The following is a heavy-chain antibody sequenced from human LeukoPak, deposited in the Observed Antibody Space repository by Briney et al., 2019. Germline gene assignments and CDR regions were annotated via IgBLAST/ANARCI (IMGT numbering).Heavy chain of an antibody. CDR1: GVSTSSDS. D-gene: IGHD6-19*01. J-gene: IGHJ4*02. V-gene: IGHV4-4*07. CDR3: ARVWYTSGCLLFDY. Sequence: SETLSLTCVVSGVSTSSDSWSWIRQSAEKGLEWIGRIDNSGSTNYHPSLKSRVTMSVDTSRNRFSLKLTSVTASDTAVYYCARVWYTSGCLLFDYWGQGKLVTVSS. CDR2: IDNSGST.